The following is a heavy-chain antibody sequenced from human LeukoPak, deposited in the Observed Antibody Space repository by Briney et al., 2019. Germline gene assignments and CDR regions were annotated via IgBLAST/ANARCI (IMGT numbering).Heavy chain of an antibody. CDR2: ISHRGNT. D-gene: IGHD4-23*01. CDR1: GGPFSNYY. CDR3: ARENHYGGNICLDY. J-gene: IGHJ4*02. Sequence: SETLSLTCAVYGGPFSNYYWTWIRQPPGKGLEWIGEISHRGNTNFNPSLKSRVTISVDTSKNQVSLKLRSVTAADAAVYYCARENHYGGNICLDYWGQGTLVTVSS. V-gene: IGHV4-34*01.